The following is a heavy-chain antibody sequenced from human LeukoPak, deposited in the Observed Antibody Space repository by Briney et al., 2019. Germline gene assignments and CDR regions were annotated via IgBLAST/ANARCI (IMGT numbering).Heavy chain of an antibody. V-gene: IGHV4-30-2*01. CDR1: GGSISSGSYS. J-gene: IGHJ4*02. D-gene: IGHD7-27*01. CDR3: ARFSPRAMGNYLDF. Sequence: SETLSLTCTVSGGSISSGSYSWSWIRQPPGKGLEWIGYNPAAGIYPRGSTYYNPSLKSRVILSLDKSANQFSLNLSSVTAADTAVYYCARFSPRAMGNYLDFWGQGTLVTVSS. CDR2: NPAAGIYPRGST.